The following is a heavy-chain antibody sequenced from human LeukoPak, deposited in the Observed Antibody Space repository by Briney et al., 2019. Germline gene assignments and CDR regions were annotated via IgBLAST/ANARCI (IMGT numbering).Heavy chain of an antibody. CDR2: ISSSSTI. V-gene: IGHV3-48*01. CDR1: GFTFSSYS. CDR3: ARGYSYGQGDY. D-gene: IGHD5-18*01. Sequence: GGSLRLSCAASGFTFSSYSMNWVRQAPGKGLEWVSYISSSSTIYYADSVKGRFTISSDNAKNSLYLQMNSLRAEDTAVYYCARGYSYGQGDYWGQGTLVTVSS. J-gene: IGHJ4*02.